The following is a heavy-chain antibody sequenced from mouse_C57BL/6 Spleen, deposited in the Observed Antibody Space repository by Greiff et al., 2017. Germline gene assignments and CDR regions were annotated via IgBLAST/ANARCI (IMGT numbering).Heavy chain of an antibody. CDR1: GYTFTGYW. Sequence: VQLQQSGAELMKPGASVKLSCKATGYTFTGYWIEWVKQRPGHGLEWIGELLPGSGSTNYNEKFKGKATFTADTSSNTASMQLSSLTTADSAIYYCARRGGTGSGHPWFAYWGQGTLVTVSA. CDR3: ARRGGTGSGHPWFAY. CDR2: LLPGSGST. V-gene: IGHV1-9*01. J-gene: IGHJ3*01. D-gene: IGHD3-2*02.